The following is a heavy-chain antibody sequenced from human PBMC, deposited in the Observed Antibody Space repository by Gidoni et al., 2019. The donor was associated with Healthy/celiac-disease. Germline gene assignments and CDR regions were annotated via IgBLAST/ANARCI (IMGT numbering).Heavy chain of an antibody. J-gene: IGHJ4*02. CDR2: ISSSGSTI. CDR3: ASYPRGDSSGRTSRG. CDR1: GFHVSCYV. V-gene: IGHV3-48*03. D-gene: IGHD3-22*01. Sequence: EVQLVESGGGLVQPGGSLRLSCAASGFHVSCYVMNWVRQAPGKGLECVSYISSSGSTIYYADSVKGRFTISRDNAKNSLYLQMNSLRAEDTAVYYCASYPRGDSSGRTSRGWVQGTLVTVSS.